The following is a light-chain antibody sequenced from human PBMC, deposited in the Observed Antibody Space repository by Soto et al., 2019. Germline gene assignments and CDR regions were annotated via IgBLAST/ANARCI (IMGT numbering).Light chain of an antibody. CDR2: EVS. V-gene: IGLV2-8*01. Sequence: QSALTQPPSASGSPGQSVTISCTGTSSDVGAYNYVSWYQQHPGKAPKLMMYEVSKRPSGVPDRFSGTKSGNTASLTVSGLQAEDEADYYCSSNAGSIEIFGTGTKLTVL. J-gene: IGLJ1*01. CDR3: SSNAGSIEI. CDR1: SSDVGAYNY.